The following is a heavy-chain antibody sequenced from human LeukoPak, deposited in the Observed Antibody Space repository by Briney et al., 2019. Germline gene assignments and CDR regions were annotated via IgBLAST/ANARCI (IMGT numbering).Heavy chain of an antibody. J-gene: IGHJ4*02. CDR2: ISGDSTDI. CDR1: GFTFKSYA. Sequence: PGGSLRLSCATSGFTFKSYAMNWVRQSPGKGLEWVSSISGDSTDIYYADSLMGRSTISRDNAKNSLYLQINSLRAEDTAIYCCARRGYSDSSGYDYWGQGTLVTVSS. CDR3: ARRGYSDSSGYDY. V-gene: IGHV3-21*01. D-gene: IGHD3-22*01.